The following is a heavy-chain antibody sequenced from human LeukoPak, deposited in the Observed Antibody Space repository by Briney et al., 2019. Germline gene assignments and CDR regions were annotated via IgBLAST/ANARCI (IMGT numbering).Heavy chain of an antibody. D-gene: IGHD6-13*01. CDR3: AKYCGYSSSWYKLGFDY. V-gene: IGHV3-23*01. J-gene: IGHJ4*02. CDR2: ISSSGGST. Sequence: PGGSLRLSCAASGFTFSTYAMSWVRQAPGKGLEWVSAISSSGGSTYYADSVKGQFTISRDNSKNTLYLQMNSLRAEDTAVYYCAKYCGYSSSWYKLGFDYWGQGTLVTVSS. CDR1: GFTFSTYA.